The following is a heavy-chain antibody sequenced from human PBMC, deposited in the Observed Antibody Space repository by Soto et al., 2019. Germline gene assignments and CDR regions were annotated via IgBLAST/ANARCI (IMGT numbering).Heavy chain of an antibody. CDR2: INPNSGGT. Sequence: GASVKVSCKASGYTFTGYYMHWVRQAPGQGLEWMGWINPNSGGTNYAQKFQGWVTMTRDTSISTAYMELSGLRSDDTAVYYCARTRTPIGYCSGGSCPDLDYWG. D-gene: IGHD2-15*01. V-gene: IGHV1-2*04. CDR1: GYTFTGYY. CDR3: ARTRTPIGYCSGGSCPDLDY. J-gene: IGHJ4*01.